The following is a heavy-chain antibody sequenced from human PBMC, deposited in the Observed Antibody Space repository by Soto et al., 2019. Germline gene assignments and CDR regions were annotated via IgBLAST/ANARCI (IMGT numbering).Heavy chain of an antibody. Sequence: SETLSLTCTVSGGSISSYYWSWIRQPPGKGLEWIGYIYYSGSTNYNPSLKSRVTISVDTSKNQFSLKLSSVTAADTAVYYCARGFHSRGYSYGYDYWGQGTLVTVSS. CDR2: IYYSGST. V-gene: IGHV4-59*01. D-gene: IGHD5-18*01. CDR1: GGSISSYY. CDR3: ARGFHSRGYSYGYDY. J-gene: IGHJ4*02.